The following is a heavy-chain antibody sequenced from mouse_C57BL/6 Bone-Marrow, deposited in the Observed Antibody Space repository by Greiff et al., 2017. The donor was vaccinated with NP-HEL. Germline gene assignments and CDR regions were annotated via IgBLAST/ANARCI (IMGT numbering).Heavy chain of an antibody. CDR1: GYAFSSSW. D-gene: IGHD1-1*01. CDR2: IYPGDGDT. CDR3: ARDYYYGSSTRYFDV. J-gene: IGHJ1*03. V-gene: IGHV1-82*01. Sequence: VQLQQSGPELVKPGASVKISCKASGYAFSSSWMNWVKQRPGKGLEWIGRIYPGDGDTNYNGKFKGKATLTADKSSSTAYMQLSSLTSEDSAVYFCARDYYYGSSTRYFDVWGTGTTVTVSS.